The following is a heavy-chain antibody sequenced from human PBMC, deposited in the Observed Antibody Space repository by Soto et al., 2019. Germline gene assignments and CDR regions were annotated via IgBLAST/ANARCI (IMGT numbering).Heavy chain of an antibody. J-gene: IGHJ4*02. CDR1: GFTFSTFW. V-gene: IGHV3-74*01. CDR3: AGPGIAAAVY. D-gene: IGHD6-13*01. Sequence: GGSLRLSCAASGFTFSTFWMHWVRQAPGKGLVWVSLINTDGSSTTYADSVKGRFTISRDNAKNTLYLQMNSLRAEDTAVCYCAGPGIAAAVYWGQGTLVTVSS. CDR2: INTDGSST.